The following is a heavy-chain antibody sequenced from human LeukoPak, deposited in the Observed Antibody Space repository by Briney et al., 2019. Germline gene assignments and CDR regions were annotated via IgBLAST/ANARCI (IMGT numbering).Heavy chain of an antibody. D-gene: IGHD2-2*02. CDR2: ISSSSSTI. V-gene: IGHV3-48*01. CDR3: ARVAPDIVVVPAAIDC. Sequence: GGSLRLSCAASGFTFSSYSMNWVRQAPGKGLEWVSYISSSSSTIYYADSVKGRFTIPRDNAKNSLYLQMNSLRAEDTAVYYCARVAPDIVVVPAAIDCWGQGTLVTVSS. CDR1: GFTFSSYS. J-gene: IGHJ4*02.